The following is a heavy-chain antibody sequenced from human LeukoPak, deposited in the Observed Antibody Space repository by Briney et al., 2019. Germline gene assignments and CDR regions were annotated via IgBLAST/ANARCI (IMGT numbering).Heavy chain of an antibody. Sequence: GASVKVSCKASGYTFTTYYIHWARQAPGQGLEWMGIINPSGGSTSYAQKFQGRVTMTRDMSTSTLYMELSSLRSEDTAAYYCARSFGASQQYTSSWYYYYMDVWGKGTTVTVSS. V-gene: IGHV1-46*01. CDR1: GYTFTTYY. CDR2: INPSGGST. CDR3: ARSFGASQQYTSSWYYYYMDV. D-gene: IGHD6-13*01. J-gene: IGHJ6*03.